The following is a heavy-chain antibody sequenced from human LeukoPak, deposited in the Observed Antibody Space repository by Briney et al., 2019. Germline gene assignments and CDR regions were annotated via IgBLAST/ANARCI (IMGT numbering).Heavy chain of an antibody. CDR2: INPSGGST. CDR1: GYTFPSYY. V-gene: IGHV1-46*01. J-gene: IGHJ3*02. CDR3: ARENGGHVFDI. D-gene: IGHD4-23*01. Sequence: GASVKVSCKASGYTFPSYYIHWVRQAPGQGLEWMGTINPSGGSTTYAQKFQGRVTMTRDTSTSTVYMELIKLTSEDTAVYYCARENGGHVFDIWGQGTMVTVSS.